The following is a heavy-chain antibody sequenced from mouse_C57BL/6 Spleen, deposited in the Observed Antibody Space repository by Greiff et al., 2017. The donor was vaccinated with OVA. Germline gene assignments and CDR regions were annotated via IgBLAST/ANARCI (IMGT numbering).Heavy chain of an antibody. D-gene: IGHD1-1*01. CDR2: IYPGDGDT. J-gene: IGHJ4*01. CDR1: GYAFSSSW. CDR3: ARATTVVAGAMDY. Sequence: VKLQESGPELVKPGASVKISCKASGYAFSSSWMNWVKQRPGKGLEWIGRIYPGDGDTNYNGKFKGKATLTADKSSSTAYMQLSSLTSEDSAVYFCARATTVVAGAMDYWGQGTSVTVSS. V-gene: IGHV1-82*01.